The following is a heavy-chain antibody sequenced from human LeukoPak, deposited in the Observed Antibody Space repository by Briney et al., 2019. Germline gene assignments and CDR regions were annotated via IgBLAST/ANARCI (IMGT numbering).Heavy chain of an antibody. CDR1: GFTFSTYA. CDR2: IRGSGGNT. CDR3: AKGLREVRGDAFDI. D-gene: IGHD5-12*01. V-gene: IGHV3-23*01. J-gene: IGHJ3*02. Sequence: GSLRLSCAASGFTFSTYAMTWVRQAPGKGLQWVSGIRGSGGNTDYADSVKGRFSISRDNSKNTLYLQMNSLRGEDTAIYYCAKGLREVRGDAFDIWGQGTMVTVSS.